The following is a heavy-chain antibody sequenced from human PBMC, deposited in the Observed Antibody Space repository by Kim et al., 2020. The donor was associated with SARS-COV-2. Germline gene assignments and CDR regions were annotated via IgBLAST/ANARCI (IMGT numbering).Heavy chain of an antibody. Sequence: RVTISVDTSKNQFSLKLSSVTAADTAVYYCARDPLKIPVLVGYYYYYGMDVWGQGTTVTVSS. V-gene: IGHV4-31*02. J-gene: IGHJ6*02. CDR3: ARDPLKIPVLVGYYYYYGMDV. D-gene: IGHD2-15*01.